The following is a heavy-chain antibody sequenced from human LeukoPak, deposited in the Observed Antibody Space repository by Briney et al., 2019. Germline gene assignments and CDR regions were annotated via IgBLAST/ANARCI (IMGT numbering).Heavy chain of an antibody. Sequence: GGSLRLSCAASGFTFSNYAMHWVRQAPGKGLEWVAVISYDGSNKYYADSVKGRFTISRDSSKNTLYLQMSSLRAEDTAVYYCARHTDWFDPWGQGTLVTVSS. D-gene: IGHD4-17*01. CDR1: GFTFSNYA. J-gene: IGHJ5*02. CDR3: ARHTDWFDP. CDR2: ISYDGSNK. V-gene: IGHV3-30-3*01.